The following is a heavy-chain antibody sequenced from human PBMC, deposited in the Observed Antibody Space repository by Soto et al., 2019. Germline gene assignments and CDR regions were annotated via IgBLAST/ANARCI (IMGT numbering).Heavy chain of an antibody. D-gene: IGHD3-22*01. CDR1: GFTFSSYA. J-gene: IGHJ4*02. Sequence: LRVSCAASGFTFSSYAMSWVRQAPGKGLEWVSAISGSGGSTYYADSVKGRFTISRDNSKNTLYLQMNGLRAEDTAVYYCAKEYYYDSSGYYKLWGQGTLVTVSS. CDR2: ISGSGGST. CDR3: AKEYYYDSSGYYKL. V-gene: IGHV3-23*01.